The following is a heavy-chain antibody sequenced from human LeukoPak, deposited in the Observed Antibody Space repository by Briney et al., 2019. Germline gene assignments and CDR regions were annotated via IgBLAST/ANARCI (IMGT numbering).Heavy chain of an antibody. Sequence: PGGSLRLSCAVSGFTVSSNYMSWVRQAPGKGLEWVSVLYSGGNTYYADSVKGRFTISRDNSKNTLYLQMNSLRAEDTAVYYCATEVGTPDIRSAFEIWGQGTMVTVSS. CDR2: LYSGGNT. V-gene: IGHV3-53*01. CDR3: ATEVGTPDIRSAFEI. D-gene: IGHD2-15*01. CDR1: GFTVSSNY. J-gene: IGHJ3*02.